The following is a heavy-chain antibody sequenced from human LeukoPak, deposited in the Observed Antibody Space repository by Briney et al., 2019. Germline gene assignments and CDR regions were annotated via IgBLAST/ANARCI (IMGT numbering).Heavy chain of an antibody. Sequence: PGGSLRLSCAASGFTFSSYAMHWVRQAPGKGLEWVAVISYDGSNKYYADSVKGRFTISRDNSKNSLFLEMNSLRVEDTAEYYCAKGGLARLDYWGQGTLVTVSS. CDR3: AKGGLARLDY. V-gene: IGHV3-30-3*01. J-gene: IGHJ4*02. CDR1: GFTFSSYA. CDR2: ISYDGSNK.